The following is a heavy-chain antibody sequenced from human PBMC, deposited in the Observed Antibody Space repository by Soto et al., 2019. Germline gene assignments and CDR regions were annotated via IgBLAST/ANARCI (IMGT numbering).Heavy chain of an antibody. J-gene: IGHJ6*02. CDR3: ARDQGEAAMDPGGMDV. V-gene: IGHV1-18*01. D-gene: IGHD5-18*01. CDR2: ISAYNGNT. CDR1: GYTFTSYG. Sequence: ASVKVSCKASGYTFTSYGISWVRQAPGQGLEWMGWISAYNGNTNYAQKHQGRVTMTTDTSTSTAYMELRSLRSDDTVVYYCARDQGEAAMDPGGMDVWGQGTTVTVSS.